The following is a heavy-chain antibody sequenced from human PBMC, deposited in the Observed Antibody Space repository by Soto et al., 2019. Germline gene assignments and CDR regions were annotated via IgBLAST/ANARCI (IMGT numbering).Heavy chain of an antibody. CDR2: INHSGST. CDR3: AREPPNVLRYFDWPSRFDP. CDR1: GGSFSGYY. D-gene: IGHD3-9*01. J-gene: IGHJ5*02. V-gene: IGHV4-34*01. Sequence: PSETLSLTCAVYGGSFSGYYWSWIRQPPGKGLEWIGEINHSGSTNYNPSLKSRVTISVDTSKNQFSLKLSSVTAADTAVYYCAREPPNVLRYFDWPSRFDPWGQGTLVTVSS.